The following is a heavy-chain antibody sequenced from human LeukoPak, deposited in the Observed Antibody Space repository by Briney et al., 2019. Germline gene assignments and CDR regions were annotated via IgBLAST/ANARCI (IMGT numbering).Heavy chain of an antibody. V-gene: IGHV3-30*04. D-gene: IGHD2-15*01. J-gene: IGHJ4*02. CDR2: ISHDGNSR. Sequence: GGSLRLSCATSGFSFYNLAFHWVRQAPGKGLEWVSLISHDGNSRKYADSVKGRFIVSRDNAKNTLYLQMNSLRAEDTAVYYCARVHCSGGSCSLGVDYWGQGTLVTVSS. CDR3: ARVHCSGGSCSLGVDY. CDR1: GFSFYNLA.